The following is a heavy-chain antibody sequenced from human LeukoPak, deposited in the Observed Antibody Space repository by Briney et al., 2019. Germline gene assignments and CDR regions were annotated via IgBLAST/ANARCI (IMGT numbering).Heavy chain of an antibody. J-gene: IGHJ5*02. CDR2: IFYDGTT. CDR1: GGSISSSDNY. D-gene: IGHD2-21*02. V-gene: IGHV4-39*01. Sequence: SETLSLTCSVSGGSISSSDNYWGWIRQSPGKGLEWIGSIFYDGTTFYSPSLGSRVSISVDTSKNHCSLRLNSVSAADTAVYYCARHTLVTSISTYNWFDPWGQGTLVTVSS. CDR3: ARHTLVTSISTYNWFDP.